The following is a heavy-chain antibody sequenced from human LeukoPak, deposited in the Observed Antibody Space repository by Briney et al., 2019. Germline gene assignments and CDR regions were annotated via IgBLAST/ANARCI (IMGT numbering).Heavy chain of an antibody. V-gene: IGHV4-31*03. J-gene: IGHJ4*02. CDR1: GGSISSGGYY. CDR3: ARARGQWLAIFDY. CDR2: IYYSGST. Sequence: SETLSLTCTVSGGSISSGGYYWSWIRQHPGKGLEWIGYIYYSGSTYYNPSLKSRVTISVDTSKNQFSLKLSSVTAADTAVYYCARARGQWLAIFDYWGQGTLVTVSP. D-gene: IGHD6-19*01.